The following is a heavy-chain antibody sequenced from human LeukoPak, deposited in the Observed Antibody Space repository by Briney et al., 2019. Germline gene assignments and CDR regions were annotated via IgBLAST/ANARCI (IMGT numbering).Heavy chain of an antibody. CDR2: INPNSGGT. V-gene: IGHV1-2*02. J-gene: IGHJ4*02. CDR1: GYTFTGYY. Sequence: GASVKVSCKASGYTFTGYYMHWVRQAPGQGLEWMGWINPNSGGTNYAQKFQGRVTMTRDTSISTAYMELSRLRSDDTAVYYCARGTLYSSGWYVGSFDYWGQGTLVTVSS. D-gene: IGHD6-19*01. CDR3: ARGTLYSSGWYVGSFDY.